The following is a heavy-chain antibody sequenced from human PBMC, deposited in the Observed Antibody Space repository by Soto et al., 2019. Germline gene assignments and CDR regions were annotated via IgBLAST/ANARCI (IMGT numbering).Heavy chain of an antibody. CDR1: GYTFTSCC. CDR3: ARGYYDILTGPQPFDY. Sequence: ASVNVSCKSSGYTFTSCCISWVRQAPGQGLEWMGWISAYNGNTNYAQKLQGRVTMTTDTSTSTAYMELRSLRSDDTAVYYCARGYYDILTGPQPFDYWGQGTLVTVSS. V-gene: IGHV1-18*01. CDR2: ISAYNGNT. D-gene: IGHD3-9*01. J-gene: IGHJ4*02.